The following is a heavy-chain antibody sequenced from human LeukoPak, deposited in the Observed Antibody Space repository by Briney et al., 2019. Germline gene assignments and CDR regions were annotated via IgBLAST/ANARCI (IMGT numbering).Heavy chain of an antibody. CDR2: ISAYNGNT. J-gene: IGHJ3*02. V-gene: IGHV1-18*01. CDR1: GYTFTSYG. Sequence: GASVKVSCKASGYTFTSYGISWVRQAPGQGLEWMGWISAYNGNTNYAQKLQGRVTMTTDTSTSTAYMELRSLRSDDTAVYYCARELQFLEWLSYNGGAFDIWGQGTMVTVSS. D-gene: IGHD3-3*01. CDR3: ARELQFLEWLSYNGGAFDI.